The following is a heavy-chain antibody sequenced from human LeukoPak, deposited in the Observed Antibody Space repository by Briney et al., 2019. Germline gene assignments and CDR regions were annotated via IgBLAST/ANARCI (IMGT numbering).Heavy chain of an antibody. V-gene: IGHV4-59*01. Sequence: SETLSLTCTVSGGSISSYYWSWIRQPPGKGLEWIGYIYYSGSTNYDPSLKSRVTISIDTSKNQFSLKLNSVTAADTAVYYCARECRGYCSSTSNSIGYYMDVWGKGTTVTVSS. CDR2: IYYSGST. D-gene: IGHD2-2*01. CDR3: ARECRGYCSSTSNSIGYYMDV. CDR1: GGSISSYY. J-gene: IGHJ6*03.